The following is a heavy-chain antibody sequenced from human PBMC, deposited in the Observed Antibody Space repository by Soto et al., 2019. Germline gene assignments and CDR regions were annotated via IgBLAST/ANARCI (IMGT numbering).Heavy chain of an antibody. J-gene: IGHJ4*02. CDR2: IYAGETT. CDR3: ARRGSGHTFDY. V-gene: IGHV4-39*01. Sequence: QLQLQESGPGLVKPSETLSLTCAVSGASISRTGFHCGWLRQPPVQGLEWIGSIYAGETTFYNSSLKSSLTISADTSKNHFFLKLSSVTAADTAVYYGARRGSGHTFDYWGQGTLVTVSA. D-gene: IGHD3-10*01. CDR1: GASISRTGFH.